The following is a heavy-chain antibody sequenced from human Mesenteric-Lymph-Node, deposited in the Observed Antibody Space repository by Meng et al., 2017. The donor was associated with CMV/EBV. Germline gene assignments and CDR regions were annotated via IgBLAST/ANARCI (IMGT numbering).Heavy chain of an antibody. CDR3: ARPAGYCSSTSCYEYFQH. V-gene: IGHV3-48*03. D-gene: IGHD2-2*01. CDR2: ISSSGSTI. Sequence: GESLKISCAASGFTFSSYEMNWVRQAPGKGLEWVSYISSSGSTIYYADSVKGRFTISRDNAKNSLYLQMNSLRAEDTAVYYCARPAGYCSSTSCYEYFQHWGQGTLVTVSS. J-gene: IGHJ1*01. CDR1: GFTFSSYE.